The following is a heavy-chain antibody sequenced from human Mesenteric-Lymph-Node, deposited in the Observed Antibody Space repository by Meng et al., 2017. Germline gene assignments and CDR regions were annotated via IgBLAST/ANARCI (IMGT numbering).Heavy chain of an antibody. CDR2: INPNSGGT. V-gene: IGHV1-2*06. CDR3: ARDKGSGWYSDFDY. J-gene: IGHJ4*02. Sequence: ASVKVSCKASGYTFTGYYMHWVRQAPGQGLEWMGRINPNSGGTNYAQKFQGRVTMTTDTSISTAYMEVSSLTSDDTAVYYCARDKGSGWYSDFDYWGQGTLVTVSS. CDR1: GYTFTGYY. D-gene: IGHD6-19*01.